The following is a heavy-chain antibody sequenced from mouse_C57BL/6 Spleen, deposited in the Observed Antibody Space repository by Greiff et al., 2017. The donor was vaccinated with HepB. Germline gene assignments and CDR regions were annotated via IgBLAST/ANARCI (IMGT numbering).Heavy chain of an antibody. V-gene: IGHV1-69*01. CDR3: ASGITTVVATSYYAMDY. Sequence: VQLQQPGAELVMPGASVKLSCKASGYTFTSYWMHWVKQRPGQGLEWIGEIDPSDSYTNYNQKFKGKSTLTVDKSSSTAYMQLSSLTSEDSAVYYCASGITTVVATSYYAMDYWGQGTSVTVSS. D-gene: IGHD1-1*01. CDR1: GYTFTSYW. CDR2: IDPSDSYT. J-gene: IGHJ4*01.